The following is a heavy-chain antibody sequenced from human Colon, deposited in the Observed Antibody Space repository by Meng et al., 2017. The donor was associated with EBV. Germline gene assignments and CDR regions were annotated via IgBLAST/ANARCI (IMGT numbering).Heavy chain of an antibody. V-gene: IGHV4-4*02. CDR2: IDDSGST. CDR1: GVSISSNIR. CDR3: ARGKQDAWELLAY. D-gene: IGHD1-26*01. J-gene: IGHJ4*02. Sequence: VHGLVKPSGPLSLPCGVSGVSISSNIRWTWVRQPPGKGLEWIGDIDDSGSTNYNPSLNSRISISLDKSKNHFSLKVNSVTAADTAVYYCARGKQDAWELLAYWGQGALVTVSS.